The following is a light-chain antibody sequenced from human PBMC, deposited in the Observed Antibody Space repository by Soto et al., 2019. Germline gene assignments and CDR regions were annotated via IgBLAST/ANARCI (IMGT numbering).Light chain of an antibody. Sequence: QSVLTQPPSVSGAPGQRVTISCTGSSSNIGAGYDVHWYLQLPGTAPKLLVYTHNNRPSGVPDRFSGSTSGTSASLAITGLQAEDEADYYCQSYDSRLSAYVFGTGTKVTVL. V-gene: IGLV1-40*01. CDR1: SSNIGAGYD. CDR2: THN. J-gene: IGLJ1*01. CDR3: QSYDSRLSAYV.